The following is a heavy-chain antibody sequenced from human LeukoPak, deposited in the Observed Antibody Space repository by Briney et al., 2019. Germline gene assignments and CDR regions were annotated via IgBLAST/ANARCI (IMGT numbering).Heavy chain of an antibody. CDR1: GFSFTDYW. J-gene: IGHJ4*02. CDR3: ASRGLTRYYFPF. D-gene: IGHD3-10*01. Sequence: GGSLRLSCAVSGFSFTDYWMSWVRQAPGKGLEWVANIKQDGSEKYYVDSVKGRFPISRDNAKSSLSLQMNSLRAEDTAVYYCASRGLTRYYFPFWGQGTLVTVSS. CDR2: IKQDGSEK. V-gene: IGHV3-7*01.